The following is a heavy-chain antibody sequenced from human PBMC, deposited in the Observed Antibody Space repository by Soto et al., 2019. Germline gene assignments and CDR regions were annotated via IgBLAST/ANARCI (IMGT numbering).Heavy chain of an antibody. CDR2: INPGNGNT. D-gene: IGHD2-15*01. CDR1: GYTFTNYA. J-gene: IGHJ6*02. Sequence: RAPVKVSCKASGYTFTNYALHWVRQAPGQRLEWMGWINPGNGNTKSSQKFQGRVTITRDTSASTAYMELSSLRSEDTAVYYCARGGDIVVVAADYGMDVWGQGTTVTVSS. CDR3: ARGGDIVVVAADYGMDV. V-gene: IGHV1-3*01.